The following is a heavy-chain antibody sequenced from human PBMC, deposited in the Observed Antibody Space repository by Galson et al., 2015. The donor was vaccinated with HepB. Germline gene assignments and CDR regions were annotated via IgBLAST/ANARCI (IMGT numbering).Heavy chain of an antibody. J-gene: IGHJ4*02. CDR2: INPLFGTA. Sequence: SVKVSCKASGTMFSGFGTSWVRQAPGHGLEWMGEINPLFGTANYAQEFQGRVTITADRSTSTAYTELSSLRSEDTAMYYCATNAARGIFFEFWGQGTLVTVSS. CDR1: GTMFSGFG. CDR3: ATNAARGIFFEF. D-gene: IGHD3-10*01. V-gene: IGHV1-69*06.